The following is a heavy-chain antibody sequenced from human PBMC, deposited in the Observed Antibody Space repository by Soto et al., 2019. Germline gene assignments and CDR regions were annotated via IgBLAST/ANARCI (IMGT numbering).Heavy chain of an antibody. J-gene: IGHJ4*02. CDR3: ARHGSSASFEF. CDR1: GYTFTSYW. Sequence: GESLKIACKTSGYTFTSYWIGWVRQMPGKGLEWMGIIWPGDSDARYSPSFQGQVTISADKSISTAFLQWSSLNASDTAMYYCARHGSSASFEFWGQGTLVTVSS. CDR2: IWPGDSDA. V-gene: IGHV5-51*01. D-gene: IGHD6-6*01.